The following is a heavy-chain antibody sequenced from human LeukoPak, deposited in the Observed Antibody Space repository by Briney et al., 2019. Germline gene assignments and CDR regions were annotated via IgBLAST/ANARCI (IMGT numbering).Heavy chain of an antibody. CDR1: GLTVSSNY. Sequence: GGSLRLSCAASGLTVSSNYMNWVRQAPGKGLEWVSVIYSGGSTYYADSVKGRFTISRDDSKNTIYLQMKSLRAEDTAVYYCARRYSRRGDYWGQGTLVTVSS. D-gene: IGHD4-11*01. CDR2: IYSGGST. CDR3: ARRYSRRGDY. J-gene: IGHJ4*02. V-gene: IGHV3-66*01.